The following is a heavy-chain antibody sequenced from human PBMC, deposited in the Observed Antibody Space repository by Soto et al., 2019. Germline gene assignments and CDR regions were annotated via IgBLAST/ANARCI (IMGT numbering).Heavy chain of an antibody. Sequence: QVQLQESGPGLVKPSETLSLTCTVSGGSISNYYCSWFRQPPGEGLGWIGVLHYGGNSDYNPSLSSPVRMTDDTSKNQFSLGLRSVTAADPAGYYCARQGCGARHGLVDVWGQGTTVIVSS. CDR1: GGSISNYY. CDR2: LHYGGNS. J-gene: IGHJ6*02. D-gene: IGHD3-10*01. V-gene: IGHV4-59*08. CDR3: ARQGCGARHGLVDV.